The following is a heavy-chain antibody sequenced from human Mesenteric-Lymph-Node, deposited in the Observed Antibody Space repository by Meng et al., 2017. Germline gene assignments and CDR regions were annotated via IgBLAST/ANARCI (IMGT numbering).Heavy chain of an antibody. D-gene: IGHD6-19*01. J-gene: IGHJ4*02. CDR1: AFSLSTSGEF. CDR2: IYWDDDK. Sequence: QITLQVAGPTLVKPTQTLTLTFTFSAFSLSTSGEFVGWIHQPPGKALEWLAFIYWDDDKRYSPSLKTRLIISKDTSKNQVVLTMTDMDPADTATYYCAHRPVAGYFDYWGQGTLVTVSS. CDR3: AHRPVAGYFDY. V-gene: IGHV2-5*02.